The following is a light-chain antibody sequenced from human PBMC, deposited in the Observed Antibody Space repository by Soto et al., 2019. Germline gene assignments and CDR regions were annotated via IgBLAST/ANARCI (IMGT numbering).Light chain of an antibody. CDR1: QSVSSW. CDR3: HQYNSYSPT. V-gene: IGKV1-5*01. J-gene: IGKJ2*01. Sequence: DIQMTQSPSTLSASVGDRVTITCRASQSVSSWLAWYQQRPGKAPKLLIYDASSLESGVPSRFSGRGSGTELTLTISSLQPDDFATYYCHQYNSYSPTFGQGTKLEIK. CDR2: DAS.